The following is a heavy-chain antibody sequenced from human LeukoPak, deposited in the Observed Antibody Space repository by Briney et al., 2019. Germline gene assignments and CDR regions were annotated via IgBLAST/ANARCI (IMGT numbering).Heavy chain of an antibody. V-gene: IGHV4-39*01. CDR2: IYYSGNT. J-gene: IGHJ4*02. CDR3: ARKFRERYFDH. CDR1: GGSIISSGNY. D-gene: IGHD5-24*01. Sequence: PSETLSLTCSVSGGSIISSGNYWAWIRQAPGKGLEWIGDIYYSGNTYYNPSLKSRVTISVDTSKNQFSLKLTSVNAADTAVYYCARKFRERYFDHWGQGILVTVSS.